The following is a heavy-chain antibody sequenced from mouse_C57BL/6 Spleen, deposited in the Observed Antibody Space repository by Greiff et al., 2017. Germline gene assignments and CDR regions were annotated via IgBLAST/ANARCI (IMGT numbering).Heavy chain of an antibody. CDR1: GYTFTDYN. CDR3: ARGYYCRFDY. Sequence: VQLKESGPELVKPGASVKIPCKASGYTFTDYNMDWVKQSHGKSLEWIGDITPNNGGTIYNQKFKGKATLTVDKSSSTAYMELRSLTSEDTAVYYCARGYYCRFDYWGQGTTLTVSS. CDR2: ITPNNGGT. V-gene: IGHV1-18*01. D-gene: IGHD1-1*01. J-gene: IGHJ2*01.